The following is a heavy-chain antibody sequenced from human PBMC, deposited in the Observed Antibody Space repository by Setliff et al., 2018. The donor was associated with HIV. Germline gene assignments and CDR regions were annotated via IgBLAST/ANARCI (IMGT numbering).Heavy chain of an antibody. J-gene: IGHJ4*02. V-gene: IGHV4-34*01. CDR1: GGSFSGHS. D-gene: IGHD3-10*01. CDR3: ARIPRNYYDSGSFDY. CDR2: INHSGST. Sequence: AETLSLTCAVYGGSFSGHSWTWVRQPPGKGLEWIGEINHSGSTNYNPSLKSRVTISVDTSKNQFSLKLSSVTAADTAVYYCARIPRNYYDSGSFDYWGQGTLVTVSS.